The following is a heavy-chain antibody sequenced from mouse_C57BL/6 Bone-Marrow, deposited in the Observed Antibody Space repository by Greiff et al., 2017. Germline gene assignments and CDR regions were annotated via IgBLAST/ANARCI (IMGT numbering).Heavy chain of an antibody. Sequence: EVKLMESGEGLVKPGGSLKLSCAASGFTFSSYAMSWVRQTPEKRLEWVAYISSGGDYIYYADTVKGRFTISRDNARNTLYLQMRSLKSEDTAMYYCTRATMRWYFDVWGTGTTVTVSS. CDR2: ISSGGDYI. CDR3: TRATMRWYFDV. J-gene: IGHJ1*03. CDR1: GFTFSSYA. V-gene: IGHV5-9-1*02. D-gene: IGHD2-4*01.